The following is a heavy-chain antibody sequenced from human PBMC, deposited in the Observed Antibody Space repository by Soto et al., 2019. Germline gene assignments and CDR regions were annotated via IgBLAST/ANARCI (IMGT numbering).Heavy chain of an antibody. D-gene: IGHD2-15*01. CDR3: ARGDREDIAVVIGVRPGEYGVDV. CDR1: GFTFSSYA. CDR2: ISHDGSNR. J-gene: IGHJ6*02. Sequence: QVQLVESGGGVVQPGRSLRLSCAASGFTFSSYAMHWVHQAPGKGLECVAVISHDGSNRFYRDYVKGRFSISRDNSKNTLHLQIDGLKYADTAVYYCARGDREDIAVVIGVRPGEYGVDVWGQGTTVTVSS. V-gene: IGHV3-30-3*01.